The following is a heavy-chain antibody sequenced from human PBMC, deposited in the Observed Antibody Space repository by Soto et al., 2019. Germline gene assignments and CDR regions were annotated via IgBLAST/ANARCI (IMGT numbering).Heavy chain of an antibody. J-gene: IGHJ4*02. V-gene: IGHV4-31*03. CDR1: GGSISSGGYY. CDR3: ARVSYYGSGTDY. D-gene: IGHD3-10*01. CDR2: IYYSGST. Sequence: SETLSLTCTVSGGSISSGGYYWSWIRQHPGKGLEWIGYIYYSGSTYYNPSLKSRVTISVDTSKNQFSLKLSSVTAADTAVYYCARVSYYGSGTDYWGQGTLVTVYS.